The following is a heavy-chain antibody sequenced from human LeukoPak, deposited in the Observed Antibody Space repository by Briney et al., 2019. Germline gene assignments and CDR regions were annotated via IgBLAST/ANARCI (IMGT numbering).Heavy chain of an antibody. CDR1: GFTFSSYW. CDR2: IKQDGSEK. V-gene: IGHV3-7*01. J-gene: IGHJ5*02. D-gene: IGHD5-18*01. Sequence: HSGGSLRLSCAASGFTFSSYWMSWVRQAPGKGLEWVANIKQDGSEKYYVDSVKGRFTISRDNAKNSLYLQMNSLRAEDTAVYYCAREGADSYGPGANWFDPWGQGTLVTVSS. CDR3: AREGADSYGPGANWFDP.